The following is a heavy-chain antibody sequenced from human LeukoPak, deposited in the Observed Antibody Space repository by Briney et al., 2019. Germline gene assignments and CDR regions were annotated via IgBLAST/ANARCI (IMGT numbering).Heavy chain of an antibody. CDR1: GYTFTSYA. V-gene: IGHV7-4-1*02. D-gene: IGHD4-17*01. Sequence: VASVKVSCKASGYTFTSYAMNWVRQAPGQGLEWMGWINTNTGNPTYAQGFTGRFVFSLDTSVSTAYLQISSLKAEDTAVYYCARDYGDPYGHYYYYYYMDVWGKGTTVTVSS. CDR3: ARDYGDPYGHYYYYYYMDV. CDR2: INTNTGNP. J-gene: IGHJ6*03.